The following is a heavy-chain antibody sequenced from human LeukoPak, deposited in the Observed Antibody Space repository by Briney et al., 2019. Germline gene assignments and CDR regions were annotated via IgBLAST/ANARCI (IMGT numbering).Heavy chain of an antibody. Sequence: PGGSLRLSCAASGFTFSSYAVSWVRQAPGKGLEWVSSISGSGGGTYYADSVKGRFTISRDNSKNTMYLQMNGLRGEDTALYYCTKDLETYFFDYWGQGTLVTVSS. J-gene: IGHJ4*02. CDR2: ISGSGGGT. V-gene: IGHV3-23*01. CDR1: GFTFSSYA. CDR3: TKDLETYFFDY.